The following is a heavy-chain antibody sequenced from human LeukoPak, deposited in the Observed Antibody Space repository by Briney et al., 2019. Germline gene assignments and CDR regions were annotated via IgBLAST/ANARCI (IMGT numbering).Heavy chain of an antibody. Sequence: HPGGSLRLSCAASGFTFSSYAMHWVRQAPGKGLEWVAVISYDGSNKYYADTVKGRFTISRDNSKNTLYLQMNSLRAEDTAVYYCARDVNLAYCGGDCYSYFDYWGQGTLVTVSS. V-gene: IGHV3-30-3*01. J-gene: IGHJ4*02. CDR2: ISYDGSNK. CDR1: GFTFSSYA. D-gene: IGHD2-21*02. CDR3: ARDVNLAYCGGDCYSYFDY.